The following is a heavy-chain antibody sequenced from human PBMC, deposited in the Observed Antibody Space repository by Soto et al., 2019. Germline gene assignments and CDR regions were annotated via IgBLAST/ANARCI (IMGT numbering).Heavy chain of an antibody. CDR1: GGSFSGYY. D-gene: IGHD4-4*01. J-gene: IGHJ6*02. Sequence: SETLSLTCAVYGGSFSGYYWSWIRQPPGKGLEWIGEINHSGSTNYNPSLKSRVTISVDTSKNQFSLKLSSVTAADTAVYYCAREVTVMYYYYGMDVWGQGTTVTVSS. V-gene: IGHV4-34*01. CDR2: INHSGST. CDR3: AREVTVMYYYYGMDV.